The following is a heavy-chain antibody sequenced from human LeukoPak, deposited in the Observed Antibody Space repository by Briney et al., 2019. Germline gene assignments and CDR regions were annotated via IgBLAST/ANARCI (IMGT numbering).Heavy chain of an antibody. CDR3: AREGAYSSGWYGFDY. V-gene: IGHV3-20*04. Sequence: GGSLRLSCAASGFTFDDYGMSWVRQAPGKGLDWVSGINWNGGSTGYADSVKGRFTISRDNAKNSLYLQMNSLRAEDTALYYCAREGAYSSGWYGFDYWGQGTLVTVSS. CDR1: GFTFDDYG. J-gene: IGHJ4*02. D-gene: IGHD6-19*01. CDR2: INWNGGST.